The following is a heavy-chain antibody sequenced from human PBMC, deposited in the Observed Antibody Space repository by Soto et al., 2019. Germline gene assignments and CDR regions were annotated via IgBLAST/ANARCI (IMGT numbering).Heavy chain of an antibody. CDR1: GYTFTSYG. D-gene: IGHD2-2*01. V-gene: IGHV1-18*04. CDR2: ISGYNGNT. J-gene: IGHJ5*02. Sequence: QVQLVQSGAEVKKPGASVKVSCKASGYTFTSYGFSWVRQAPGQGLEWMGWISGYNGNTNYAQKFQGGVNMTTDTSTSTAYMELRSLRSDDTAVYYCARAARYCSTTSCFSFFYWFDPWGQGTLVTVSS. CDR3: ARAARYCSTTSCFSFFYWFDP.